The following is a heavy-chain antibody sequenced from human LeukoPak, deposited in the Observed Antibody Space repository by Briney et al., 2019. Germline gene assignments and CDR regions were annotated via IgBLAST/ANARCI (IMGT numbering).Heavy chain of an antibody. J-gene: IGHJ6*03. CDR3: ARSGSGSYQYYYYMDV. D-gene: IGHD3-10*01. CDR1: GYSISSGYY. CDR2: IYHSGST. V-gene: IGHV4-38-2*02. Sequence: SETLSLTCTVPGYSISSGYYWGWIRQPPGKGLEWIGSIYHSGSTYYNPSLKSRVTISVDTSKNQFSLKLSSVTAADTAVYYCARSGSGSYQYYYYMDVWGKGTTVTVSS.